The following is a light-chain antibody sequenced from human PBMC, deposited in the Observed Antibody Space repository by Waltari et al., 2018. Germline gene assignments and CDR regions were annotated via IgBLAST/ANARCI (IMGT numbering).Light chain of an antibody. V-gene: IGLV2-14*01. CDR2: DVS. J-gene: IGLJ1*01. CDR1: SSDVGGYNY. Sequence: QSALTQPASVSGSPGQSIPIPCTGTSSDVGGYNYVPSYQQHPGKAPKLMIYDVSKRPSGVSNRFSGSKSGNTASLTISGLQAEDEADYYCSSYTSSSTFYVFGTGTKVTVL. CDR3: SSYTSSSTFYV.